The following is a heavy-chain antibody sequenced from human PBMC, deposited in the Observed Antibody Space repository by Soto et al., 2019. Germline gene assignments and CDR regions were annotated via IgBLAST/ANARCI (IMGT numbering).Heavy chain of an antibody. J-gene: IGHJ4*02. V-gene: IGHV4-31*03. Sequence: SETLSLTCTVSGGSISSGGYYWSWIRQYPGKGLEWIGYIYYSGSTYYNLSLKSRVTISVDTSKNQFSLKLSSVTAADTAVYYCARKQSYGYIYFDYWGQGTLVTVSS. CDR3: ARKQSYGYIYFDY. D-gene: IGHD5-18*01. CDR2: IYYSGST. CDR1: GGSISSGGYY.